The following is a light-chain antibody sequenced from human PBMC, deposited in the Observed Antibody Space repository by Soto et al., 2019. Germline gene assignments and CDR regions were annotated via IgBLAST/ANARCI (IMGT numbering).Light chain of an antibody. CDR2: GAS. CDR3: QQYNNWLWT. Sequence: EIVMSPSPATLSVSPGERATLSCRASQSVSSNLAWYQQKPGQAPRLLIYGASTRATGIPARFSGSGSGTEFTLTISSLQSEDFAVYYCQQYNNWLWTFGQGTKVDIK. CDR1: QSVSSN. J-gene: IGKJ1*01. V-gene: IGKV3-15*01.